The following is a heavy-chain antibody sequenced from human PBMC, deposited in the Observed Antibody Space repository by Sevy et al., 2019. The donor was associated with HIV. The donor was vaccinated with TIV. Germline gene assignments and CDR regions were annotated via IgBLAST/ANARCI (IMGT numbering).Heavy chain of an antibody. J-gene: IGHJ4*02. Sequence: GGSLRLSCAASGFNFSIYGMQWVRQAPGKGLEWVALIWYDGSNKYYADSVKGRFTISRDNSKNTLSLQMNSLRAEDTAVYYCVRGRDYGNFDYWGQGTLVTVSS. CDR1: GFNFSIYG. CDR3: VRGRDYGNFDY. V-gene: IGHV3-33*01. CDR2: IWYDGSNK. D-gene: IGHD4-17*01.